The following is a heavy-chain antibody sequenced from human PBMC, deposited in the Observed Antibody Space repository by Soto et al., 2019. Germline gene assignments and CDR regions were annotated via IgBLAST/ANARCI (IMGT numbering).Heavy chain of an antibody. D-gene: IGHD6-19*01. J-gene: IGHJ5*02. V-gene: IGHV3-48*02. CDR2: ISSSSSTI. CDR3: AREAGTWHLPLNWFDP. Sequence: EVQLVESGGGLVQPGGSLRLSCAASGFTFSSYSMNWVRQAPGKGLEWVSYISSSSSTIYSADPVKGRFTISRDNVKNSLYRQMNSRRDEETAVYYCAREAGTWHLPLNWFDPWGQGTLVTVSS. CDR1: GFTFSSYS.